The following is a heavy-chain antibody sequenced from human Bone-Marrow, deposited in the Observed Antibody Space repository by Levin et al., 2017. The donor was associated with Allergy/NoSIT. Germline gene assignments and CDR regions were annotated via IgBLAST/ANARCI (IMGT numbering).Heavy chain of an antibody. D-gene: IGHD2-21*02. CDR2: IYYRGNT. J-gene: IGHJ3*01. V-gene: IGHV4-59*02. CDR1: GGSVSGYY. CDR3: ARDWKGGFRGDEPVNAFDA. Sequence: SQTLSLTCSVSGGSVSGYYWSWIRQSPGKGLEWIGYIYYRGNTNYNPSLKSRLTMSVDTSRNQLSLELSSVTAADTAVYYSARDWKGGFRGDEPVNAFDAWGPGTMVTVSS.